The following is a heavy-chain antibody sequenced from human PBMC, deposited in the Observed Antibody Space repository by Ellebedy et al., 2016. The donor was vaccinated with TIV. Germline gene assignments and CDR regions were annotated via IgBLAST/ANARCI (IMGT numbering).Heavy chain of an antibody. CDR1: GGSISSYY. CDR2: IYYSGST. CDR3: ARGPWDIVVV. J-gene: IGHJ4*02. Sequence: MPSETLSLTCPLPGGSISSYYWSWIRQPPGEGLEWIGYIYYSGSTNYNPTLKSRVTISVDTSKNQFSLKLSSVTAADTAVYYCARGPWDIVVVWGQGTLVTVSS. D-gene: IGHD2-15*01. V-gene: IGHV4-59*01.